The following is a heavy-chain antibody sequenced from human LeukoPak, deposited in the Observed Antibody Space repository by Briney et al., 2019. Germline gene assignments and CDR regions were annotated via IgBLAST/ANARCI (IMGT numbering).Heavy chain of an antibody. CDR2: IYYSGST. D-gene: IGHD2-2*01. Sequence: PSETLSLTCTVSGGSISSSSYYWGWIRQPPGKGLEWIGSIYYSGSTYYNPSLKSRVTISVDTSKNQFSLKLSSVTAADTAVYYCTRHPKYCSSTSCYQSAFDIWGQGTMVTVSS. J-gene: IGHJ3*02. CDR3: TRHPKYCSSTSCYQSAFDI. CDR1: GGSISSSSYY. V-gene: IGHV4-39*01.